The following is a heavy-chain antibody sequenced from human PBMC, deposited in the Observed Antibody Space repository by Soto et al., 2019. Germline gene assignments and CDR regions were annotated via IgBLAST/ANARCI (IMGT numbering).Heavy chain of an antibody. CDR3: ARGLLEELLSNFYYYYMDV. V-gene: IGHV3-21*01. Sequence: GGSLRLSCAASGFPFNTYSMNWVRRAPGKGLEWVSFISGSSSSIYYADSVKGRFTISRDNGKNSLYLQMYNLRAEDTAVYYCARGLLEELLSNFYYYYMDVWGRGTAVTVSS. J-gene: IGHJ6*03. CDR2: ISGSSSSI. CDR1: GFPFNTYS. D-gene: IGHD1-7*01.